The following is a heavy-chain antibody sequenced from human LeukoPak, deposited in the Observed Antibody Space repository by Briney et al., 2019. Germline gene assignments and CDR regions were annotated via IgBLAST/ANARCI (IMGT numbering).Heavy chain of an antibody. V-gene: IGHV3-23*01. CDR3: AKDPPSSGTTFDY. CDR1: GFTFSSYA. J-gene: IGHJ4*02. CDR2: ISGNGGAT. D-gene: IGHD2/OR15-2a*01. Sequence: GGSLRLSCAASGFTFSSYAMSWVRQAPGMGLEWVSTISGNGGATYYADSVKGRFTISRDNSRNTLYLQMNSLRAEDTAVYYCAKDPPSSGTTFDYWGQGTLVTVSS.